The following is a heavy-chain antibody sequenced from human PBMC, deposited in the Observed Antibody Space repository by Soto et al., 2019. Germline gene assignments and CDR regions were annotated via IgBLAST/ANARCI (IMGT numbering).Heavy chain of an antibody. CDR1: GYTFSSYA. CDR2: IITYNGNT. V-gene: IGHV1-18*01. Sequence: QVQLVQSGAEVKKPGASVKVSCKASGYTFSSYAISWVRQAPGQGLEWMGWIITYNGNTNYAQKPQGRVTMTTDTPTTTAYMDLRRLRSDDTAVYYCARPGPPVDYWGQGTLVTVSS. J-gene: IGHJ4*02. CDR3: ARPGPPVDY.